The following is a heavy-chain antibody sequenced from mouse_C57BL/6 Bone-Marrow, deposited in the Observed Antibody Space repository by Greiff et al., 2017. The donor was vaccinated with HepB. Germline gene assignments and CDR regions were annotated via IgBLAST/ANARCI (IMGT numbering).Heavy chain of an antibody. V-gene: IGHV5-4*03. J-gene: IGHJ4*01. CDR2: ISDGGSYT. Sequence: EVKLVESGGGLVKPGGSLKLSCAASGFTFSSYAMSWVRQTPEKRLEWVATISDGGSYTYYPDNVKGRFTISRDNAKNNLYLQMSHLKSEDTAMYYCANSIGAMDYWGQGTSVTVSS. CDR3: ANSIGAMDY. D-gene: IGHD2-10*02. CDR1: GFTFSSYA.